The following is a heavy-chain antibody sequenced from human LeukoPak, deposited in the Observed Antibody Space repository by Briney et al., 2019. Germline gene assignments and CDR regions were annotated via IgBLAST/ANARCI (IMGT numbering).Heavy chain of an antibody. CDR1: GGSFSGYY. D-gene: IGHD6-6*01. V-gene: IGHV4-34*01. J-gene: IGHJ4*02. CDR3: ASILPAARSDY. CDR2: INHSGST. Sequence: PSETLSLTCAVYGGSFSGYYWSWIRQPPGKGLEWIGEINHSGSTNYNPSLKSRVTISVDTSKNQFSLKLSSVTAADTAVYYCASILPAARSDYWGQGTLVTVSS.